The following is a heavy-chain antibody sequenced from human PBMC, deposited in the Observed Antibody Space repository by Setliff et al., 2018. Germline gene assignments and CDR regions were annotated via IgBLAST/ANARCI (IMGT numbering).Heavy chain of an antibody. CDR3: EARSSFYGSYLGTNGMEV. J-gene: IGHJ6*02. Sequence: PGGSLRLSCAASGFTSSSYAMSWVRQAPAQGLEWVSSIRASTGDTYYADSVRGRFTVSRDNSKNTLYLEMNSLRAEDTAVYYCEARSSFYGSYLGTNGMEVWGQGTTVTVSS. D-gene: IGHD3-10*01. CDR2: IRASTGDT. V-gene: IGHV3-23*01. CDR1: GFTSSSYA.